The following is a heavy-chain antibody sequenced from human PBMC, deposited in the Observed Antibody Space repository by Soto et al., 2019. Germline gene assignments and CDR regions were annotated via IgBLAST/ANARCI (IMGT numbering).Heavy chain of an antibody. CDR1: GGSISSGGYY. Sequence: QVQLQESGPGLVKPSQTLSLTCTVSGGSISSGGYYWSWIRQHPGKGLEWIGYIYYSGSTYYNPSLKSRVTNTVDTSKNQFYLKLSSVTAADTAVYYCARTVQLAFFDYWGQGTLVTVSS. CDR2: IYYSGST. CDR3: ARTVQLAFFDY. V-gene: IGHV4-31*03. D-gene: IGHD2-2*01. J-gene: IGHJ4*02.